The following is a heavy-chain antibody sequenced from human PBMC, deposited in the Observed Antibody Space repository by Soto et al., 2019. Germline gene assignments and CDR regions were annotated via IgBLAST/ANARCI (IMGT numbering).Heavy chain of an antibody. D-gene: IGHD6-19*01. J-gene: IGHJ4*02. CDR1: GFNFSKYG. Sequence: PGGSLRLSCAASGFNFSKYGMHWVRQAPGKGLEWVAVISYDGSNKYYADFVKGRFTISRDNSKNTLYLQMNSLRAEDTAVYYCAKDGNEYSSGWYAPSLDYWGQGTLVTVSS. V-gene: IGHV3-30*18. CDR3: AKDGNEYSSGWYAPSLDY. CDR2: ISYDGSNK.